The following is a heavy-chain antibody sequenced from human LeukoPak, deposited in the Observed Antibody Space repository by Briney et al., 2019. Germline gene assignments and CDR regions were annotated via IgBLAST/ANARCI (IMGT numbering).Heavy chain of an antibody. J-gene: IGHJ6*02. Sequence: GGSLRLSCAASGFTFSSYAMSWVRQAPGKGLEWVSAISASGGDTYYADSVKGRFTISRDNSRNTLYLQMNSLRAEDTAVYYCAKDRGTIFGVVIYYYYSMDVWGQGTTVTVSS. CDR1: GFTFSSYA. CDR2: ISASGGDT. D-gene: IGHD3-3*01. CDR3: AKDRGTIFGVVIYYYYSMDV. V-gene: IGHV3-23*01.